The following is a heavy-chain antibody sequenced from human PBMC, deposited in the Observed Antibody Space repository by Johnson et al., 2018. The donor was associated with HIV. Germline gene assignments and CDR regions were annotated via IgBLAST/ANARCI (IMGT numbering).Heavy chain of an antibody. V-gene: IGHV3-23*04. CDR2: ISGSGGST. D-gene: IGHD3-16*01. Sequence: EVQLVESGGGLVQPGGSLRLSCEVSGFTFSNYAMNWVRQAPGKGLEWVSAISGSGGSTYYADSVKGRFTISRDNSKNTLYLQMNSLRAEDTAVYYCARDELGEDTFDIWGQGTLVTVSS. CDR3: ARDELGEDTFDI. CDR1: GFTFSNYA. J-gene: IGHJ3*02.